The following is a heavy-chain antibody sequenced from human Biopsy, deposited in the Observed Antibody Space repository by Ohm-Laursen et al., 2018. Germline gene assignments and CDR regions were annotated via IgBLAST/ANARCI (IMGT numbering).Heavy chain of an antibody. Sequence: SLRLSCAASGFILSTYTMNWVRQAPGKGLECVALVKSNANGGTTEYPAPVEGRFSISRDDSRNTVYLHMSSLNTDDTAMYFCTAGIPGLSRSSDYWGQGTLVTVSS. D-gene: IGHD6-19*01. J-gene: IGHJ4*02. CDR1: GFILSTYT. CDR3: TAGIPGLSRSSDY. CDR2: VKSNANGGTT. V-gene: IGHV3-15*05.